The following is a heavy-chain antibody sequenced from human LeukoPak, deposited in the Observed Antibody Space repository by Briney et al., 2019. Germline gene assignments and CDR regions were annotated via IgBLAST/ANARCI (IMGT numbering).Heavy chain of an antibody. CDR1: GYTFTGYY. J-gene: IGHJ4*02. D-gene: IGHD6-13*01. Sequence: ASVKVSCKASGYTFTGYYMHWVRQAPGQGLEWMGWINPNSGGTNYAQKFQGRVTMTRDTSISTAYMELSRLRSDDTAVYHCATPRGSSSWYNDFDYWGQGTLVTVSS. V-gene: IGHV1-2*02. CDR3: ATPRGSSSWYNDFDY. CDR2: INPNSGGT.